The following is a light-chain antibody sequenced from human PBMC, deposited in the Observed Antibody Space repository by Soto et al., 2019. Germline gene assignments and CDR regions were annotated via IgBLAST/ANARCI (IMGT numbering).Light chain of an antibody. V-gene: IGKV3-20*01. J-gene: IGKJ1*01. CDR2: GAS. CDR1: QSVSSSY. CDR3: QQYGSSPRT. Sequence: EVVLTQSPVTLSLSPGERATLSCRASQSVSSSYLAWYQQKPGQAPRLLIYGASSRATGIPDRFSGSGSGTEFTLTINSLQSEDFAVYYCQQYGSSPRTFGQGTKVDIK.